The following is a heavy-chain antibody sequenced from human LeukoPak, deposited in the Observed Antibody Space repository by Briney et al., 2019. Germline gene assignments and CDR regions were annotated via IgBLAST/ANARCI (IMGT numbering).Heavy chain of an antibody. Sequence: SETLSLTCTVSGGSISSSSYYWGWIRQPPGKGLEWIGGIYYSGSTYYNPSLKSRVTISVDTSKNQFSLKLSSVTAADTAVYYCASSTYYYGSPSYYFDYWGQGTRVTVSS. CDR2: IYYSGST. CDR3: ASSTYYYGSPSYYFDY. V-gene: IGHV4-39*01. J-gene: IGHJ4*02. CDR1: GGSISSSSYY. D-gene: IGHD3-10*01.